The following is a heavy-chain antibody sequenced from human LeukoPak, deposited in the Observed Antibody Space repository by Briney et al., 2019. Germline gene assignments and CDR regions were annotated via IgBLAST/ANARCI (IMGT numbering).Heavy chain of an antibody. J-gene: IGHJ6*02. V-gene: IGHV4-31*03. CDR3: ARDPWAARRGYGMDV. CDR1: GGSISSGGYY. Sequence: SETLSLACTVSGGSISSGGYYWSWIRQHPGKGLEWIGYIYYGGSTYYNPSLKSRVTISVDTSKNQFSLKLSSVTAADTAVYYCARDPWAARRGYGMDVWGQGTTVTVSS. CDR2: IYYGGST. D-gene: IGHD6-6*01.